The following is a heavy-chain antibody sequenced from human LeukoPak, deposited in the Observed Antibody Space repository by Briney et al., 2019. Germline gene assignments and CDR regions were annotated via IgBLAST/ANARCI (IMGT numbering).Heavy chain of an antibody. CDR3: GRDRHWNQGNFDY. J-gene: IGHJ4*02. V-gene: IGHV1-2*02. D-gene: IGHD1-1*01. CDR1: GYTFTGYY. CDR2: INPNSGGT. Sequence: ASVKVSCKASGYTFTGYYLHWVRQAPGQGLEWMGWINPNSGGTNYAQKFQGRVTMTRETSISTVHMELSRLRSDDTAVYYCGRDRHWNQGNFDYWGQGTLVTVSS.